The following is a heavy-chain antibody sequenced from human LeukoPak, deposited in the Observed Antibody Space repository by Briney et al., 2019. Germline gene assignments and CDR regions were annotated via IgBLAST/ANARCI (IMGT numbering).Heavy chain of an antibody. CDR3: ASWGIAVAETYYFDY. CDR2: IYSGGST. CDR1: GFTVSSNY. V-gene: IGHV3-53*01. D-gene: IGHD6-19*01. J-gene: IGHJ4*02. Sequence: GGSLRLSCAASGFTVSSNYMSWVRQAPGKGLEWVSVIYSGGSTYYADSVKGRFTISRDSSKNTLYLQMNSLRAEDTAVYYCASWGIAVAETYYFDYWGQGTLVTVSS.